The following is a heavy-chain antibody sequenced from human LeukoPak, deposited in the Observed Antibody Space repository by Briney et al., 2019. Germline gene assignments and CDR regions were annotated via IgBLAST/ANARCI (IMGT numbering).Heavy chain of an antibody. D-gene: IGHD1-26*01. V-gene: IGHV3-30*02. CDR2: IRYDGSNK. J-gene: IGHJ4*02. CDR1: GFTFSSYA. Sequence: PGGSLRLSCAASGFTFSSYAMHWVRQAPGKGLEWVAFIRYDGSNKYYADSVKGRFTISRDNSKNTLYLQMNSLRAEDTAVYYCAKDKYSGSYYGNYFDYWGQGTLVTVSS. CDR3: AKDKYSGSYYGNYFDY.